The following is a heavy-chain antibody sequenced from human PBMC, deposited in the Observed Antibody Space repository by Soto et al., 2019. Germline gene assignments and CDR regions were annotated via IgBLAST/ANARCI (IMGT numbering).Heavy chain of an antibody. Sequence: QVQLVQSGAEVKKPGSSVKVSCKASGGSFGTYAVSWVRQAPGQGLEWMGAIIPNFGSTNYAQKFQGRLTITADETTSTADMELSRLKSEDTAVYYCAREDSSPFYYGVDVWGQGTTVTVSS. D-gene: IGHD2-2*01. CDR2: IIPNFGST. CDR3: AREDSSPFYYGVDV. V-gene: IGHV1-69*01. J-gene: IGHJ6*02. CDR1: GGSFGTYA.